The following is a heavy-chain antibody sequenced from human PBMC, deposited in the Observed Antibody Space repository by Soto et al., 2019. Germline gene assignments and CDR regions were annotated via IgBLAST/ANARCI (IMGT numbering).Heavy chain of an antibody. V-gene: IGHV1-69*01. CDR3: ASDATVGGMDV. CDR1: GGTVSTSA. D-gene: IGHD3-10*01. J-gene: IGHJ6*04. Sequence: QVQLVQSGAEVKKPGSSVKVSCKASGGTVSTSAITWVRQSPGQGLEGMGGIIHIFGTPTYAQKFQGRVTITADESTSTAYMELSSRRTGDTAVYYCASDATVGGMDVGGEGTKVTVPS. CDR2: IIHIFGTP.